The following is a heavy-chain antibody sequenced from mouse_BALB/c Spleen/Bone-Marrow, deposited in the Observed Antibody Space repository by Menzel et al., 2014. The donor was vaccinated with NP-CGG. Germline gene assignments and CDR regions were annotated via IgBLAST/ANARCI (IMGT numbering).Heavy chain of an antibody. Sequence: LQQSGSELVRPGASVKLSCKVSGYTFTSYWMHWVKQRHGQGLEWIGNIYPGSGSTNYDEKFKSKGTLTVDTSSSTAYMHLSSLTSEDSAVYYCTRGDGNYWYFDVWGAGTTVTVSS. D-gene: IGHD2-1*01. CDR2: IYPGSGST. CDR3: TRGDGNYWYFDV. J-gene: IGHJ1*01. CDR1: GYTFTSYW. V-gene: IGHV1S22*01.